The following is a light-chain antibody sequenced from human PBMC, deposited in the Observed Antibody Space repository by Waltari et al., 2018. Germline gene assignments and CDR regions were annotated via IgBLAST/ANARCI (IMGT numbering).Light chain of an antibody. CDR2: EVS. CDR3: SSYTSSISWV. J-gene: IGLJ3*02. CDR1: SSDVGGYNY. V-gene: IGLV2-14*01. Sequence: QSALTQPASVSGSPGQSITISCTGTSSDVGGYNYVSWYQHHPGKAPKLMIYEVSNRPSGVSNHFSGSKSGNTASLTISGLQAEDEAHYYCSSYTSSISWVFGGGTKLTVL.